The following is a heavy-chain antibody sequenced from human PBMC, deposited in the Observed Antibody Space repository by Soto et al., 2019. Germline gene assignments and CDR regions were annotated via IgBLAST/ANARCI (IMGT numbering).Heavy chain of an antibody. CDR1: GGAISSGDYY. CDR3: ARWPQLKPRFDY. J-gene: IGHJ4*02. D-gene: IGHD1-1*01. CDR2: IYYSGST. Sequence: QVQLQESGPGLVKPSQTRSLTCTVSGGAISSGDYYWSCIRQHPGKGLGGSGYIYYSGSTYYNPSLKSRVTISVDTSKNQFSLKLSSVTAADTAVYYCARWPQLKPRFDYWCQGTLVTVSS. V-gene: IGHV4-31*03.